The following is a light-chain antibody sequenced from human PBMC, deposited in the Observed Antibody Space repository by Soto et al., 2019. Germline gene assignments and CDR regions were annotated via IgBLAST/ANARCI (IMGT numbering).Light chain of an antibody. J-gene: IGKJ1*01. CDR3: QQYGSSPPT. CDR1: QSVSTNY. CDR2: GAS. Sequence: EIVLTQSPGTLSLSPGERATLSCRASQSVSTNYLAWYQRKPGQAPRLLIYGASSRATDIPNRFSGSGSGTDFTLTITRLQAEDFAVYYYQQYGSSPPTFGQGTKVEIK. V-gene: IGKV3-20*01.